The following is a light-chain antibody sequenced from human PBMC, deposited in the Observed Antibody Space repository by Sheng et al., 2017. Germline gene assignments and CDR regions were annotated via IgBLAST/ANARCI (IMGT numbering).Light chain of an antibody. CDR3: QQRLSWPLT. CDR1: QSVSRY. J-gene: IGKJ4*01. V-gene: IGKV3-11*01. CDR2: DAS. Sequence: EIVLTQSPATLSLSPGEGATLSCRASQSVSRYLAWYQQKPGQAPRLLIYDASNRATGIPARFSGSGSGTDFTLTISSLVPEDFAVYYCQQRLSWPLTFGGGTKVEVK.